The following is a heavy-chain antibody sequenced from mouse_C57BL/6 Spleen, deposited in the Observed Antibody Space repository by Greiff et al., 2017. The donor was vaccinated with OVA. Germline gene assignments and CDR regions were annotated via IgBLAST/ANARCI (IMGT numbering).Heavy chain of an antibody. D-gene: IGHD1-2*01. CDR3: ARDGRGNYYAMDY. CDR2: IYPGSGST. CDR1: GYTFTSYW. J-gene: IGHJ4*01. Sequence: QVQLKQPGAELVKPGASVKMSCKASGYTFTSYWITWVKQRPGQGLEWIGDIYPGSGSTNYNEKFKSKATLTVDTSSSTAYMQLSSLTSEDSAVYYCARDGRGNYYAMDYWGQGTSVTVSS. V-gene: IGHV1-55*01.